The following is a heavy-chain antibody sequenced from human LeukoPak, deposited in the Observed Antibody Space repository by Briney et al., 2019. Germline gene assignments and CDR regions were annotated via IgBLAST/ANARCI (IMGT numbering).Heavy chain of an antibody. V-gene: IGHV3-23*01. CDR3: AHGSMYQLDY. D-gene: IGHD2-2*01. Sequence: PGGSHRLSCAASGFSFSDAWMSWVRQIPGKGLEWVSGILGGAGSTYYADSVKGRFTISRDNSKNTMYLQMNSLRAEDTAVYYCAHGSMYQLDYWGQGTLVTVSS. CDR1: GFSFSDAW. CDR2: ILGGAGST. J-gene: IGHJ4*02.